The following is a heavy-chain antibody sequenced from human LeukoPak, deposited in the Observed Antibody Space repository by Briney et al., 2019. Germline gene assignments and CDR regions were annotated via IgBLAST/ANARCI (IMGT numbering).Heavy chain of an antibody. D-gene: IGHD2-2*01. V-gene: IGHV4-34*01. J-gene: IGHJ6*02. CDR2: INHSGST. Sequence: SETLSLTCAVYGGSFSGYYWSWIRQPPGKGLEWIGEINHSGSTNYNPSLKSRVTISVDTSKNQFSLKLSSVIAADTAVYYCARGPYCSSTSCYHFTYYYYYGMDVWGQGTTVTVSS. CDR1: GGSFSGYY. CDR3: ARGPYCSSTSCYHFTYYYYYGMDV.